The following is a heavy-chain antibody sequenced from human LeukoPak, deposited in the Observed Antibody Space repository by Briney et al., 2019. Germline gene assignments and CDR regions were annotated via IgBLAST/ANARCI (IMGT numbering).Heavy chain of an antibody. V-gene: IGHV3-7*01. CDR1: GFTFSSYW. CDR3: ARRYSGYGWGSDY. D-gene: IGHD5-12*01. J-gene: IGHJ4*02. CDR2: MNQDGSER. Sequence: GGSLRLSCAASGFTFSSYWMTWVRQAPGKGLEWVANMNQDGSERHYVDSVKGRFTISRDNAKNSLFLQMNSLRAEDMAVYHCARRYSGYGWGSDYWGQGTLVTVSS.